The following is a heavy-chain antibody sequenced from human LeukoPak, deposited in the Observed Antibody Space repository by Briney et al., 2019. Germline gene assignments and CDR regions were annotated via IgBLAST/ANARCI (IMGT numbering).Heavy chain of an antibody. D-gene: IGHD1-26*01. CDR1: GYTFTSYG. J-gene: IGHJ4*02. V-gene: IGHV1-18*01. Sequence: ASVKVSCKASGYTFTSYGISWVRQAPGQGLEWMGWISAYNGNTNYAQKLQGRVTMTTDTSTSTAYMELRSLRSDDTAVYYCARRPGSGSYLGTHDYWGQGTLVTVSS. CDR3: ARRPGSGSYLGTHDY. CDR2: ISAYNGNT.